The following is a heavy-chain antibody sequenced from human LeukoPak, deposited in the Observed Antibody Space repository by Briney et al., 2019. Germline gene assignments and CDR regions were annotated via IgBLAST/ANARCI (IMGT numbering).Heavy chain of an antibody. CDR2: INPSGGST. Sequence: GASVKVSCKASGYTFTSYYMHWVRQAPGQGLEWMEIINPSGGSTSYAQKFQGRVTMTRDTSTSTVYMELSSLRSEDTAVYYCARALGQDPHIVVVVAATDSYFDYWGQGTLVTVSS. D-gene: IGHD2-15*01. CDR3: ARALGQDPHIVVVVAATDSYFDY. CDR1: GYTFTSYY. J-gene: IGHJ4*02. V-gene: IGHV1-46*03.